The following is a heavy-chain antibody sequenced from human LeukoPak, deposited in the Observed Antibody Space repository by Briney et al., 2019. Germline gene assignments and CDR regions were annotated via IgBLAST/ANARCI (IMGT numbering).Heavy chain of an antibody. Sequence: SETLSLTCTVSGVSISSSSYYWGWIRQPPGKGLEWIGSIYYSGSTYYNPSLKSRVTISVDTSKNQFSLKLSSVTAADTAVYYCARDVRAQGGYFDYWGQGTLVTVSS. CDR2: IYYSGST. CDR1: GVSISSSSYY. J-gene: IGHJ4*02. V-gene: IGHV4-39*07. CDR3: ARDVRAQGGYFDY. D-gene: IGHD3-16*01.